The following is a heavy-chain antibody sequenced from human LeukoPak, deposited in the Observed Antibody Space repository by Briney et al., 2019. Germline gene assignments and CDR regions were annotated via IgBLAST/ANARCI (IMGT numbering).Heavy chain of an antibody. CDR1: GFTFSSYG. CDR3: AREEHVDIVATGPYYYYGMDV. D-gene: IGHD5-12*01. Sequence: GGSLRLSCAASGFTFSSYGMHWVRQAPGKGLEWVAVIWYDGSNKYYADSVKGRFTISRDNSKNTLYLQMNSLRAEDTAVYYCAREEHVDIVATGPYYYYGMDVWGQGTTVTVSS. V-gene: IGHV3-33*01. J-gene: IGHJ6*02. CDR2: IWYDGSNK.